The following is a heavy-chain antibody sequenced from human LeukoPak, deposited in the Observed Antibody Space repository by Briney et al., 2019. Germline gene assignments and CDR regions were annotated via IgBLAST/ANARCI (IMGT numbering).Heavy chain of an antibody. J-gene: IGHJ4*02. V-gene: IGHV3-48*04. CDR3: AREYCTNGVCYMGLDY. CDR1: GFTFSSYS. D-gene: IGHD2-8*01. Sequence: PGGSLRLSCAASGFTFSSYSMSWVRQAPGKGLEWVSYISSSSSTIYYADSVKGRFTISRDNAKNSLYLQMNSLRAEDTAVYYCAREYCTNGVCYMGLDYWGQGTLVTVSS. CDR2: ISSSSSTI.